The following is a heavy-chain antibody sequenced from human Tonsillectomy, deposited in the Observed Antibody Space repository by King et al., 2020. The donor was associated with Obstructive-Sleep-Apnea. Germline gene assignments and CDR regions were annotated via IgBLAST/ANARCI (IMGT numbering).Heavy chain of an antibody. D-gene: IGHD1-14*01. Sequence: VQLVESGGGFVQPGRSLRLSCAASGFTYEDYGMHWVRQAPGKGLEWVSGITWNSESLGYADSVKGRFTISRDNAKNSLYLQMNSLRAEDTALYYCAKAPVAEPAPFDYWGRGTLDTVSS. CDR1: GFTYEDYG. CDR3: AKAPVAEPAPFDY. CDR2: ITWNSESL. V-gene: IGHV3-9*01. J-gene: IGHJ4*02.